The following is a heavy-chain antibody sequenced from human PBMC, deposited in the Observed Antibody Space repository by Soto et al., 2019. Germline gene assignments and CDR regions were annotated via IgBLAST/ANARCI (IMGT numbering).Heavy chain of an antibody. J-gene: IGHJ4*02. V-gene: IGHV4-34*01. D-gene: IGHD6-6*01. CDR1: GGSFSGYY. Sequence: QVQLQQWGAGLLKPSETLSLTCAVYGGSFSGYYWSWIRQPPGKGLEWIGEINHSGSTNYNPSLKSRVTISVDTSKNQFSLKLSSVTAADTAVYYCARGRPPRFIAARRGRSFDYWGQGTLVTVSS. CDR2: INHSGST. CDR3: ARGRPPRFIAARRGRSFDY.